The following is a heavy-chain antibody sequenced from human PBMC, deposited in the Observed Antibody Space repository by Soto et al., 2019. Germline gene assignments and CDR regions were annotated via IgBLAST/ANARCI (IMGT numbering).Heavy chain of an antibody. D-gene: IGHD3-10*01. Sequence: GGSLRLSCAASGFTFDYYAMHWVRQAPGKGLEWVSGISWNSGSIGYADSVKGRFTISRDNAKNSLYLQMNSLRAEDTALYYCAKAQXKRGFYYGSGRDYYGMDVWGQGTTVTVSS. CDR1: GFTFDYYA. J-gene: IGHJ6*02. CDR3: AKAQXKRGFYYGSGRDYYGMDV. V-gene: IGHV3-9*01. CDR2: ISWNSGSI.